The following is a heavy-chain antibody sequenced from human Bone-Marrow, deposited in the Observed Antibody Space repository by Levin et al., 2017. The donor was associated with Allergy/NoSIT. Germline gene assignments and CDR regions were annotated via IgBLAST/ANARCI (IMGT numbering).Heavy chain of an antibody. CDR3: ASLHSSSSYYYGMDV. CDR2: IYYSGST. Sequence: SETLSLTCTVSGGSISSYYWSWIRQPPGKGLEWIGYIYYSGSTNYNPSLKSRVTISVDTSKNQFSLKLSSVTAADTAVYYCASLHSSSSYYYGMDVWGQGTTVTVSS. D-gene: IGHD6-13*01. CDR1: GGSISSYY. V-gene: IGHV4-59*08. J-gene: IGHJ6*02.